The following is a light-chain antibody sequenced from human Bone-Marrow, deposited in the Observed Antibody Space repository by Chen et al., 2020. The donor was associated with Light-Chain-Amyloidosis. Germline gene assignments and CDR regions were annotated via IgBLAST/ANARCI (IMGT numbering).Light chain of an antibody. CDR3: REYYSTPHT. V-gene: IGKV4-1*01. Sequence: DIVMTQSPDPLAVSLGERATINCKSSQSVLYSSNNKNYLAWYQQKQGQPPKLLIYWASTGGSGVPNRCSGRGCGTDFTLASSRLQAEGGAGYYCREYYSTPHTDGQGAKLESK. CDR2: WAS. J-gene: IGKJ2*01. CDR1: QSVLYSSNNKNY.